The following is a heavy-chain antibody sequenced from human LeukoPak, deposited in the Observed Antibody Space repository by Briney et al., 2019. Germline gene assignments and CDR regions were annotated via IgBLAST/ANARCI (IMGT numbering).Heavy chain of an antibody. Sequence: PGGSLRLSCAASGFTFSSYGMHWVRQAPGKGLEWVAVIWYDGSNKYYADSVKGRFTISRDNSKNTLYLQMNSLRAEDTAVYYCAKDLGAWIQLWFLDYWGQGTLVPVSS. CDR1: GFTFSSYG. CDR2: IWYDGSNK. J-gene: IGHJ4*02. V-gene: IGHV3-33*06. CDR3: AKDLGAWIQLWFLDY. D-gene: IGHD5-18*01.